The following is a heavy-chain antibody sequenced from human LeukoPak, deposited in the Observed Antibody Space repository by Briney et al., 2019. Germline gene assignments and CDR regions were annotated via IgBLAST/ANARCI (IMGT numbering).Heavy chain of an antibody. CDR3: AGRGTGTTLAFDY. CDR1: GYSFTSYW. D-gene: IGHD1-1*01. V-gene: IGHV5-51*01. Sequence: GESLKISRKGSGYSFTSYWIGWVRQMPGKGLEWMGIIYPGDSDTRYSPSFQGQVTISADKSISTAYLQWSSLKASDTAIYYCAGRGTGTTLAFDYWGQGTLVTVSS. CDR2: IYPGDSDT. J-gene: IGHJ4*02.